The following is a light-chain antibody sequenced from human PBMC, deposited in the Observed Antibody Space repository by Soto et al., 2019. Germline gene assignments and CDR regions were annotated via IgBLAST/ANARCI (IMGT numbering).Light chain of an antibody. CDR2: SNN. CDR3: SSWDYTLNGVV. Sequence: QSVLTQPPSASGTPGQRVTISCSGSSSNIGSNTVNWYQQLPGTAPKLLIYSNNQRPSGVPVRFSGSKSGTSASSAISVLQSEDEAEYYCSSWDYTLNGVVFGGGTKVTVL. CDR1: SSNIGSNT. V-gene: IGLV1-44*01. J-gene: IGLJ2*01.